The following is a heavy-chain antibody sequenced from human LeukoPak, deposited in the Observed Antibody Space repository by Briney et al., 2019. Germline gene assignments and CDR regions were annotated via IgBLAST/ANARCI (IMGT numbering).Heavy chain of an antibody. CDR2: IRYNGNNQ. D-gene: IGHD3-10*01. CDR1: GFTFNNYG. V-gene: IGHV3-30*02. CDR3: AKDSAFYYIDV. Sequence: GGSLRLSCAASGFTFNNYGMHWVRQAPGKGLEWVAFIRYNGNNQYYADSVKGRFTVSRDNSKNTLYLQMNSLKGDDTAVYYCAKDSAFYYIDVWGKGTTVIISS. J-gene: IGHJ6*03.